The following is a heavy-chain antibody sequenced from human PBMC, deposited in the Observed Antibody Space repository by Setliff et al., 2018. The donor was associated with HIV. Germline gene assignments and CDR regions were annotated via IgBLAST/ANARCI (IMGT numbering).Heavy chain of an antibody. CDR3: ARGVLITKRVTQTGGYYYYTDV. D-gene: IGHD2-21*02. Sequence: PSETLSLTCAVYGGSFSGYYWSWIRQPPGKGLEWIGSLYYRGTTYYNPSLKSRVTISTGTSNNQFSLTLSSVTAADTAVYYCARGVLITKRVTQTGGYYYYTDVWGKGTTVTVSS. CDR1: GGSFSGYY. V-gene: IGHV4-34*01. CDR2: LYYRGTT. J-gene: IGHJ6*03.